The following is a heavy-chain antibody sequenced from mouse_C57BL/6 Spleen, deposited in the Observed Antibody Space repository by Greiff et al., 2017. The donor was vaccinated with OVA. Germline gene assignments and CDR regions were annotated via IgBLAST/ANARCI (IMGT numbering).Heavy chain of an antibody. CDR1: GFTFSDYG. V-gene: IGHV5-15*01. Sequence: EVQLVESGGGLVQPGGSLKLSCAASGFTFSDYGMAWVRQAPRKGPEWVAFISNLAYSIYYADTVTGRFTISRENAKNTLFLEMSSLRSEDTAMYYCARRGTGKDAMDYWGQGTSVTVSS. CDR3: ARRGTGKDAMDY. D-gene: IGHD4-1*01. J-gene: IGHJ4*01. CDR2: ISNLAYSI.